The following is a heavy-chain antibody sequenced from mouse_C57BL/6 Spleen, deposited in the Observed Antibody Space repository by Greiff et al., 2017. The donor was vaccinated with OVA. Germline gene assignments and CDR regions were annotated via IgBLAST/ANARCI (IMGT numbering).Heavy chain of an antibody. Sequence: VQLQQPGAELVRPGSSVKLSCKASGYTFTSYWMAWVKQRPGQGLEWIGNIYPSDSETHYNQKFKDKATLTVDTSSSTDYMPLSSLTSEDSAVYYCARSSYYYGRRSCCIDVWGTGTTVTVSS. CDR2: IYPSDSET. D-gene: IGHD1-1*01. J-gene: IGHJ1*03. CDR1: GYTFTSYW. V-gene: IGHV1-61*01. CDR3: ARSSYYYGRRSCCIDV.